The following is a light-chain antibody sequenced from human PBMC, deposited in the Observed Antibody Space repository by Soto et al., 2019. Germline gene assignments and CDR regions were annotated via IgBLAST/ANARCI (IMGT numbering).Light chain of an antibody. Sequence: EVVLTQSPATLSLSPGERATLSCRASQSLSTYLAWYQQKPGQAPRLLIYDTSNRAPGIPARFSGSGSGTDFPLTISSLEPEDFAVYYCQQRTNWPKTFGQGTKLEIK. CDR3: QQRTNWPKT. V-gene: IGKV3-11*01. CDR1: QSLSTY. CDR2: DTS. J-gene: IGKJ2*01.